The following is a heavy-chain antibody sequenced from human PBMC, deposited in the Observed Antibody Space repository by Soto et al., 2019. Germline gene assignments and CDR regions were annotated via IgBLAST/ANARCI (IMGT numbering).Heavy chain of an antibody. J-gene: IGHJ4*02. D-gene: IGHD6-13*01. CDR3: AGEGQQQLVRTFDY. CDR2: ISAYNGNT. V-gene: IGHV1-18*04. CDR1: GYTFTSYG. Sequence: WASVKVSCKASGYTFTSYGISWVRQAPGQGLEWMGWISAYNGNTNYAQKLQGRVTMTTDTSTSTAYMELRSLRSDDTAVYYCAGEGQQQLVRTFDYWGQGTLVTVSS.